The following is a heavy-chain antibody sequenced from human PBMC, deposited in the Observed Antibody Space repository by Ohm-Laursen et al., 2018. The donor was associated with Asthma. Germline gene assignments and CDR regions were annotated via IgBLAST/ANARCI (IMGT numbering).Heavy chain of an antibody. D-gene: IGHD1-1*01. CDR3: AVRTTSAGFDV. Sequence: SLRLSCTASGFTFSSYAMHWVRQAPGKGLEWVAVISYDGSNKYYADSVKGRFTISRDNAKNSLYLQMNSLRAQDTAVYYCAVRTTSAGFDVWGQGTTVTVSS. CDR2: ISYDGSNK. V-gene: IGHV3-30-3*01. J-gene: IGHJ6*02. CDR1: GFTFSSYA.